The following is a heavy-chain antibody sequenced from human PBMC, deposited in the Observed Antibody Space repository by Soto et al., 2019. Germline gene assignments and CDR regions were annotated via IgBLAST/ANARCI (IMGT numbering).Heavy chain of an antibody. D-gene: IGHD2-2*01. J-gene: IGHJ4*02. Sequence: GSLRLSCAASGFTFSTYSMSWVRQAPGKGLEWVSSISPSSTYIHYADSVKGRFTISRDNAEKSLYLQMNSLRAEDTAVYYCARGGGGVVVVPGANRGDFWGQGTLVTVSS. CDR2: ISPSSTYI. CDR1: GFTFSTYS. V-gene: IGHV3-21*01. CDR3: ARGGGGVVVVPGANRGDF.